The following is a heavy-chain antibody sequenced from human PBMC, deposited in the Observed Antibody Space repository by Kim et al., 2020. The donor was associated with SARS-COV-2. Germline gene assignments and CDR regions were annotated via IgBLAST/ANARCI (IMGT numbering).Heavy chain of an antibody. D-gene: IGHD6-19*01. CDR2: FDPEDGET. CDR3: ATMSLALIFDSSGWFGDY. CDR1: GYTLTELS. V-gene: IGHV1-24*01. J-gene: IGHJ4*02. Sequence: ASVKVSCKVSGYTLTELSMHWVRQAPGKGLEWMGGFDPEDGETIYAQKFQGRVTMTEDTSTDTAYMELSSLRSEDTAVYYCATMSLALIFDSSGWFGDYWGQGTLVTVSS.